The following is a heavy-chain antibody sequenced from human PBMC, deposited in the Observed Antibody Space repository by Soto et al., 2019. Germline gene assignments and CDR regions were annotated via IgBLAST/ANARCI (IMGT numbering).Heavy chain of an antibody. CDR3: VNILMQHDFEGG. Sequence: EVQMVASGGHLVQPGSSLRLSCLASGFTFTVYAFHWVRQAPGKGLEFVAAISSDGTKTYYAESVKGRFTISRDTSKNTLFLQMNRLRAEDTAVYYCVNILMQHDFEGGWGQGTLVTVSS. CDR2: ISSDGTKT. D-gene: IGHD3-3*01. CDR1: GFTFTVYA. V-gene: IGHV3-64D*08. J-gene: IGHJ4*02.